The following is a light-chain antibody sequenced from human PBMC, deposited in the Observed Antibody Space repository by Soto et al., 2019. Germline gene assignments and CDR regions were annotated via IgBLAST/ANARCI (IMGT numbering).Light chain of an antibody. Sequence: EIVLTQSPATLSLSPGERATLSCRASQSVSSSLAWYQQQPGQAPRLLIYDASTRATGIPARFSGSGSGTDFTLTIISLEPEDFAVYYCQQRSNWPPIPFGPGTKVDIK. CDR3: QQRSNWPPIP. J-gene: IGKJ3*01. CDR1: QSVSSS. CDR2: DAS. V-gene: IGKV3-11*01.